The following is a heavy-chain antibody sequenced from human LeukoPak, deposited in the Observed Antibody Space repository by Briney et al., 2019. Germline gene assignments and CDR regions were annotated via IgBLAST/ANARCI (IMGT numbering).Heavy chain of an antibody. D-gene: IGHD3-22*01. CDR3: ARGIYDSSGYWRKKYFDL. V-gene: IGHV4-59*01. J-gene: IGHJ2*01. CDR1: GGSISSYY. CDR2: IYYSGST. Sequence: PSETLSLTCTVSGGSISSYYWSWIRQPPGKGLEWIGYIYYSGSTNYNPSLKSRVTISVDTSKNQFSLKLSSVTAADTAVYYCARGIYDSSGYWRKKYFDLWGRGTLVTVSS.